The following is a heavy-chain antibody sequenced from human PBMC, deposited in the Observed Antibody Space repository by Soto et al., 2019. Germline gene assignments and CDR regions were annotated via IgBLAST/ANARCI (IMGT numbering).Heavy chain of an antibody. Sequence: AASVKVSCKASGGTFSSYAISWVRQAPGQGLEWMGGIIPIFGTANYAQKFQGRVTITADKSTSTAYMELSSPRSEDTAVYYCAREPAGPDNWFDPWGQGTLVTVSS. CDR2: IIPIFGTA. D-gene: IGHD2-2*01. CDR3: AREPAGPDNWFDP. CDR1: GGTFSSYA. V-gene: IGHV1-69*06. J-gene: IGHJ5*02.